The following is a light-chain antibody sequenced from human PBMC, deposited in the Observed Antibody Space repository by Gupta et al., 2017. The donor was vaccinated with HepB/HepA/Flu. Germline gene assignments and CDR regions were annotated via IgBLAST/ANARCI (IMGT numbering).Light chain of an antibody. Sequence: DIVMTQSPDSLAVSLGERATINCKSSQSVLYTSNNKNYLAWYQQKPGQPPKLLIYWASTRESGVPDRFSGSGSGTDFTLTISSLQAEDVGVYYCQQYYGSPPCGFGPGTKLEIK. J-gene: IGKJ2*04. CDR3: QQYYGSPPCG. CDR2: WAS. V-gene: IGKV4-1*01. CDR1: QSVLYTSNNKNY.